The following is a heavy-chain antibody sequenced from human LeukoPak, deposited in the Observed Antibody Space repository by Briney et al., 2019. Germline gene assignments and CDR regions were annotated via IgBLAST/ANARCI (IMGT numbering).Heavy chain of an antibody. CDR2: ISWNSGSI. J-gene: IGHJ5*02. D-gene: IGHD3-10*01. V-gene: IGHV3-9*01. CDR1: GFTFDDYA. CDR3: ASTDYYGSGSYYRSSWFDP. Sequence: TGGSLRLSCAASGFTFDDYAMHWVRQAPGKGLEWVSGISWNSGSIGYADSVKGRFTISRDNAKNSLHLQMNSLRAEDTALYYCASTDYYGSGSYYRSSWFDPWGQGTLVTVSS.